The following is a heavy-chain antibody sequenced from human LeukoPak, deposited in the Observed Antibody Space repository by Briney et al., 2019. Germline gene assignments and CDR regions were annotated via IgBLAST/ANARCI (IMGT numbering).Heavy chain of an antibody. CDR1: GGSISSNSYY. CDR3: ARVSYYYDSSGYYPAYFDY. D-gene: IGHD3-22*01. CDR2: IYYSGST. J-gene: IGHJ4*02. Sequence: SETLSLTCTVSGGSISSNSYYWGWIRQPPGKGLEWIGSIYYSGSTYYNPSLNIRVTISVDTSKNQFSLKLSSVTAADTAVYYCARVSYYYDSSGYYPAYFDYWGQGTLVTVSS. V-gene: IGHV4-39*07.